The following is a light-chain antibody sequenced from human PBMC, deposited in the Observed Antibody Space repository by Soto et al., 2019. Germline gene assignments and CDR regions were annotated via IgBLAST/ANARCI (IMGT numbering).Light chain of an antibody. CDR3: GTWDNSQHAV. Sequence: QSVLTQPPSVSAAPGQTVTISCSGSASNIGNNYVSWYQQLPGTAPKLLIYDDNKRPSGIPDRFSGSKSGTSATLGITGLQTGDEADYYCGTWDNSQHAVFGGGTQLTV. CDR1: ASNIGNNY. V-gene: IGLV1-51*01. CDR2: DDN. J-gene: IGLJ7*01.